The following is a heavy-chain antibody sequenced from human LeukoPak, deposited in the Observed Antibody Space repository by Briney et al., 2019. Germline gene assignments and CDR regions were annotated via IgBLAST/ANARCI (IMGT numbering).Heavy chain of an antibody. CDR3: ARPFWSPHPTHAFDM. CDR1: GFIFSDYG. J-gene: IGHJ3*02. Sequence: PGGSLRLSCAASGFIFSDYGMHWVRQAPGKGLEWVAVIWYDGTMKDYADSAKGRFTVSRDNSKNTLSLQMNSLRVEDTAVYYCARPFWSPHPTHAFDMWGQGTMVTVSS. V-gene: IGHV3-33*01. D-gene: IGHD3-3*01. CDR2: IWYDGTMK.